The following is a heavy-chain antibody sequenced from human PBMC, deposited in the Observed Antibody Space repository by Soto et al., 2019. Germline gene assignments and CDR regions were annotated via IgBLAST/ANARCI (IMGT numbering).Heavy chain of an antibody. V-gene: IGHV1-69*02. J-gene: IGHJ6*02. Sequence: QVQLVQSGAEVKKPGSSVKVSCKASGGTFSSYTISWVRQAPGQGLEWMGRIIPILGIANYAEKFQGRVTITADKSTSTAHMELSSLRSEDTAVYYCARGVFGELWYYYYGMDVWGQGTTVTVSS. CDR1: GGTFSSYT. CDR3: ARGVFGELWYYYYGMDV. D-gene: IGHD3-10*02. CDR2: IIPILGIA.